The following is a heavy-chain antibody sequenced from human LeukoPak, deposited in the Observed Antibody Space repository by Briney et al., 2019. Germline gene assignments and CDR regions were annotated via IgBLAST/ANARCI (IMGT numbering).Heavy chain of an antibody. D-gene: IGHD3-22*01. CDR2: ISGSGGST. J-gene: IGHJ4*02. CDR1: GXTFSSYA. V-gene: IGHV3-23*01. Sequence: GGSLRLSCAASGXTFSSYAMSWVRQAPGKGLEWVSAISGSGGSTYYADSVKGRFTISRDNSKNTLYLQMNSLRAEDTAVYYCVLEGITMIVVAHGGYWGQGTLVTVSS. CDR3: VLEGITMIVVAHGGY.